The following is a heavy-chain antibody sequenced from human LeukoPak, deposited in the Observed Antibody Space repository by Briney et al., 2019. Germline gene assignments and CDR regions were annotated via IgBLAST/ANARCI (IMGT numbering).Heavy chain of an antibody. J-gene: IGHJ4*02. CDR1: GYTFTGYH. V-gene: IGHV1-2*06. CDR2: INPNTGGT. CDR3: ARDYCSSTSCLFDY. Sequence: GASVKVSCKASGYTFTGYHMHWVRQAPGQGLEWMGRINPNTGGTEYAQKFQGRVTMTRDTSISTAYMDLSRLRSDDTAMYYCARDYCSSTSCLFDYWGQGTLVTVSS. D-gene: IGHD2-2*01.